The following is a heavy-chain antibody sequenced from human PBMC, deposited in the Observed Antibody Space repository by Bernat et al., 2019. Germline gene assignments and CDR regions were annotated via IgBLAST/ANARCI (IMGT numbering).Heavy chain of an antibody. V-gene: IGHV3-30-3*01. Sequence: QVQLVESGGGVVQPGRSLRLSCAASGFTFSSYAMHWVRQAPGKGLEWVAVISYDGSNKYYADSVKGRFTIPRDNSKNTLYLQMNSLRAEDTAVYYCAGEYYYDSSGSYTGLLDYWGQGTLVTVSS. D-gene: IGHD3-22*01. CDR1: GFTFSSYA. CDR3: AGEYYYDSSGSYTGLLDY. J-gene: IGHJ4*02. CDR2: ISYDGSNK.